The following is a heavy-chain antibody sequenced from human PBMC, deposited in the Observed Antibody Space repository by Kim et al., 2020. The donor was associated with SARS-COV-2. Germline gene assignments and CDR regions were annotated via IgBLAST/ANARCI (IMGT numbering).Heavy chain of an antibody. CDR2: IIPIFGTA. CDR1: GCTFSSYA. J-gene: IGHJ6*02. V-gene: IGHV1-69*13. D-gene: IGHD4-17*01. Sequence: SVKVSCKASGCTFSSYAISWVRQAPGQGLEWMGGIIPIFGTANYAQKFQGRVTITADESTSTAYMELSSLRSEDTAVYYCARVYPDYGGNPYYYYGMDVWGQGTTVTVSS. CDR3: ARVYPDYGGNPYYYYGMDV.